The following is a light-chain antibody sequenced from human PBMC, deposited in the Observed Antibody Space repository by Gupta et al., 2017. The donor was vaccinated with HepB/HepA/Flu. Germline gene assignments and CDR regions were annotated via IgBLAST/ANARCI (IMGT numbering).Light chain of an antibody. CDR2: LGS. J-gene: IGKJ1*01. Sequence: DIVMTQSPLSLPVTPGEPASISCRSSQSLLHSNGYNYLDWYLQKPGQSPQLLIYLGSNRASGVPDRFSGSGSGTDVSLKISRGEAEDVGAYYCMQALQTPWTFGQGTKVEIK. CDR3: MQALQTPWT. CDR1: QSLLHSNGYNY. V-gene: IGKV2-28*01.